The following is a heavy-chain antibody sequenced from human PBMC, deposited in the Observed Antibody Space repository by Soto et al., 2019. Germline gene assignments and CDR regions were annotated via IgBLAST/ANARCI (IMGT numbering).Heavy chain of an antibody. V-gene: IGHV5-51*01. CDR1: QDIFPSNW. CDR3: ARHGVSFGPFDY. J-gene: IGHJ4*02. Sequence: GESLKISCQGSQDIFPSNWIGWLRQMPGKGLEWMGVIYPNDSDVKYNPSFQGQVTISVDKSISTAYLQWSRLRDSDTAMYFCARHGVSFGPFDYWGQGTPVTVSS. D-gene: IGHD3-10*01. CDR2: IYPNDSDV.